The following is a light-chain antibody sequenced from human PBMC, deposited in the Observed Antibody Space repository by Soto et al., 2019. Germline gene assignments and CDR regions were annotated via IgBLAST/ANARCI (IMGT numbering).Light chain of an antibody. Sequence: EIVLTQSPGTLSLSPGERATLSCRASQSVISNFLVWYQQKPGQAPRLLIYGASTRATGIPDRISGSGSGTDFTLTISRLEPEDFAMYYCQQDSRAPLSFGGGTKVEI. CDR3: QQDSRAPLS. CDR2: GAS. CDR1: QSVISNF. J-gene: IGKJ4*01. V-gene: IGKV3-20*01.